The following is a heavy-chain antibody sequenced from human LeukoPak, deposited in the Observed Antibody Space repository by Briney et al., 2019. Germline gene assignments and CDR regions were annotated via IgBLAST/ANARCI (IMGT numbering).Heavy chain of an antibody. CDR1: GFTFSSYA. CDR3: AKDGSITMIVVVITEFDY. CDR2: ISGSGGST. D-gene: IGHD3-22*01. V-gene: IGHV3-23*01. Sequence: GGSLRLSCAASGFTFSSYAMSWVRQAPGEGLEWVSAISGSGGSTYYADSVKGRFTISRDNSKNTLYLQMNSLRAEDTAVYYCAKDGSITMIVVVITEFDYWGQGTLVTVSS. J-gene: IGHJ4*02.